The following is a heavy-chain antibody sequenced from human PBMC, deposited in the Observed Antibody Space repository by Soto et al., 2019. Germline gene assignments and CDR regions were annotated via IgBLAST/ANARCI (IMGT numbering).Heavy chain of an antibody. D-gene: IGHD1-1*01. V-gene: IGHV3-23*01. Sequence: PGGSLRLSCAASGFTFSSYAMNWVRQAPGKGLEWVSAISGSGGNTYYAGSVKGRFTISRDNSKSTLYLQMNRLRADDAAVYYCAKQRWKANSDSDFWGQGTLVTVSS. J-gene: IGHJ4*02. CDR1: GFTFSSYA. CDR2: ISGSGGNT. CDR3: AKQRWKANSDSDF.